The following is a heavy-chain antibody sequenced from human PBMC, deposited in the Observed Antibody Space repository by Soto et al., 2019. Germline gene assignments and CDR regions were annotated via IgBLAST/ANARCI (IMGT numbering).Heavy chain of an antibody. J-gene: IGHJ4*02. CDR1: VGTFSSYT. D-gene: IGHD1-26*01. V-gene: IGHV1-69*02. CDR3: AIPTAFARSGY. Sequence: QVQLLQSGAEVKKPGSSVKVSCQASVGTFSSYTISWVRQAPGQGREWMGMIIPILGIANYAQKLQGRVAITADKSTSTAYMGRSSLRSKDTAVYYCAIPTAFARSGYWGQGTLVTVSS. CDR2: IIPILGIA.